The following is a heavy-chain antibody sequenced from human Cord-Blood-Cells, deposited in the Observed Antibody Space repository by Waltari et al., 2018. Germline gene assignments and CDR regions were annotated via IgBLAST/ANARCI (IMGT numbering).Heavy chain of an antibody. J-gene: IGHJ3*02. CDR1: GYTVTGYY. V-gene: IGHV1-2*02. CDR2: INPNSGGT. CDR3: ARVIGFRGAFDI. Sequence: QTQLVQSGAEVKKHGASVKVSCKASGYTVTGYYLHRVRQAPGQGLEWMGWINPNSGGTNYAQKFQGRVTMTRDTSISTAYMELSRLRSDDTTVYYCARVIGFRGAFDIWGQGTMVTVSS. D-gene: IGHD3-16*01.